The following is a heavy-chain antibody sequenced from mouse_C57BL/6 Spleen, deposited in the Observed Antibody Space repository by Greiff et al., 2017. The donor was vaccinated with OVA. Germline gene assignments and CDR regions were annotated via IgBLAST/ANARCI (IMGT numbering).Heavy chain of an antibody. CDR3: TRGGYYGSSHWYFDV. CDR1: GYTFTDYE. CDR2: IDPETGGT. J-gene: IGHJ1*03. D-gene: IGHD1-1*01. Sequence: QVQLQQSGAELVRPGASVTLSCKASGYTFTDYEMHWVKQTPVHGLEWIGAIDPETGGTAYNQKFKGKAILTADKSSSTAYMELRSLTSEDSAVYYCTRGGYYGSSHWYFDVWGTGTTVTVSS. V-gene: IGHV1-15*01.